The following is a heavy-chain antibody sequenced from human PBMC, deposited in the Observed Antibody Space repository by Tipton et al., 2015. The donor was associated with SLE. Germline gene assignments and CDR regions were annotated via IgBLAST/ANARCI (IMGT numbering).Heavy chain of an antibody. Sequence: GLVKPSETLSLTCAVYGGSFSGYYWSWIRQPPGKGLEWIGEINHSGSTNYNPSLKSRVTISVDTSKNQFSLKLSSVTAADTAVYYCARLGGSSGYYGMDVWGQGTTVTVSS. V-gene: IGHV4-34*01. CDR1: GGSFSGYY. J-gene: IGHJ6*02. D-gene: IGHD6-19*01. CDR3: ARLGGSSGYYGMDV. CDR2: INHSGST.